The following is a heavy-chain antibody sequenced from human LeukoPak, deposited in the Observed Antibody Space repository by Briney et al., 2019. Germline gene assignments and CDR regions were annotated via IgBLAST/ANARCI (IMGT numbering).Heavy chain of an antibody. CDR2: ISSSSAYI. CDR3: ARQAVARPFDL. CDR1: GGSISSSS. J-gene: IGHJ3*01. V-gene: IGHV3-21*06. Sequence: ETLSLTCTVSGGSISSSSYYWGWIRQAPGKGLEWVSSISSSSAYIFYSDSVKGRFTISRDNAQSSLYLQMDSLRAEDTAVYYCARQAVARPFDLWGQGTMVAVSS.